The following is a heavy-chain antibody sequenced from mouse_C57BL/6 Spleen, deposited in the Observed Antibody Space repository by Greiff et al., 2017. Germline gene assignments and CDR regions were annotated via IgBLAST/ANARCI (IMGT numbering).Heavy chain of an antibody. CDR2: ISYDGSN. J-gene: IGHJ4*01. D-gene: IGHD2-1*01. Sequence: VQLKESGPGLVKPSQSLSLTCSVTGYSITSGYYWNWIRQFPGNKLEWMGYISYDGSNNYNPSLKNRISITRDTSKNQFFLKLNSMTTEDTATYNCARDPYGNYAMDYWGQGTSVTVSS. CDR3: ARDPYGNYAMDY. V-gene: IGHV3-6*01. CDR1: GYSITSGYY.